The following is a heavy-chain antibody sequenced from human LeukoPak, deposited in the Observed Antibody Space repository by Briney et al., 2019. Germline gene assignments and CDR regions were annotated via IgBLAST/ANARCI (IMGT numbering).Heavy chain of an antibody. Sequence: GGSLRLSCAASGFTFGRYWMHWVRQAPGKGLVWVSRIESDGSSTSYSDSVKSRFTISRDNAKNTLYLQMNSLRAEDTAVYYCARVCSSVVGTYYWGQGTLATVSS. CDR2: IESDGSST. D-gene: IGHD2-15*01. V-gene: IGHV3-74*01. CDR3: ARVCSSVVGTYY. J-gene: IGHJ4*02. CDR1: GFTFGRYW.